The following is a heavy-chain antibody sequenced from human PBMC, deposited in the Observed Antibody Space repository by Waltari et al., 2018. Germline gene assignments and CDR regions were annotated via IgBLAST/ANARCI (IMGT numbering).Heavy chain of an antibody. CDR1: GLGFIRDA. CDR3: ARHLYSIDYLELAK. D-gene: IGHD3-22*01. J-gene: IGHJ4*02. Sequence: EEHLLESGGGLAQPGGSLRLSGAAAGLGFIRDALSWVRQAPGKGREWVSGISDSGVITKYADSVKGRFTVSRDNSKNTVFLHLNSLRAEDTAIYYCARHLYSIDYLELAKWGQGTLVTVSS. V-gene: IGHV3-23*01. CDR2: ISDSGVIT.